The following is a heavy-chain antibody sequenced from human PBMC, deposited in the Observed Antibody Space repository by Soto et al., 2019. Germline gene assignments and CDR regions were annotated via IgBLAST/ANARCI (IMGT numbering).Heavy chain of an antibody. V-gene: IGHV6-1*01. J-gene: IGHJ6*02. D-gene: IGHD2-15*01. CDR1: GDTVSSNSVA. CDR3: ARSEEDSDYYYYGMDV. Sequence: SQTLSLTCVGSGDTVSSNSVAWNWVRQSPSRGLEWLGRTYYRSRWYSDYAVSVRSRIDINADTSKNQVSLQLNSVTPEDTAVYYCARSEEDSDYYYYGMDVWGQGTTVTVSS. CDR2: TYYRSRWYS.